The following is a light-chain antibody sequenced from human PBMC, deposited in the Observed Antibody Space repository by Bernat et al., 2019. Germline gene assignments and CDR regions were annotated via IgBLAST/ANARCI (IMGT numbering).Light chain of an antibody. CDR2: ENN. V-gene: IGLV1-51*02. CDR1: NSNIGSNY. CDR3: ATWDYNLSAWV. Sequence: QSVLSQPPSVSAAPGHKVTITCSGINSNIGSNYVSWYQRVPGTAPKLLIYENNERPSGIPERFSGSKSGTSAALGITGLQTADEAVYYCATWDYNLSAWVFGGGTRVTVL. J-gene: IGLJ3*02.